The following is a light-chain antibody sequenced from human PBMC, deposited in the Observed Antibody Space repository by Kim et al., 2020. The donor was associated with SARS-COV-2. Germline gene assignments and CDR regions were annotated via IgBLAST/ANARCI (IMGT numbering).Light chain of an antibody. J-gene: IGLJ2*01. CDR2: DKN. V-gene: IGLV3-19*01. CDR1: SLRSYY. CDR3: NSRDSSGNHLV. Sequence: ALGQTVRITCQGDSLRSYYASWYQQKPAQAPVLVIYDKNNRPSGIPDRFSGSSSGNTASLTITGAQAEDEADYYCNSRDSSGNHLVFGGGTQLTVL.